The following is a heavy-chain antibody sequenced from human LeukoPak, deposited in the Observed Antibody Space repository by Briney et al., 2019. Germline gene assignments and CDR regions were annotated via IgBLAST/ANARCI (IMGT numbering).Heavy chain of an antibody. CDR3: ARDVAGNNWFDP. CDR2: TYYSGST. D-gene: IGHD6-19*01. CDR1: GGSISSYY. Sequence: PSETLSLTCTVSGGSISSYYWSWIRQPPGKGPEWIGYTYYSGSTNYNPSLKSRVTISVDTSKNQFSLKLSSVTAADTAVYYCARDVAGNNWFDPWGQGTLVTVSS. J-gene: IGHJ5*02. V-gene: IGHV4-59*01.